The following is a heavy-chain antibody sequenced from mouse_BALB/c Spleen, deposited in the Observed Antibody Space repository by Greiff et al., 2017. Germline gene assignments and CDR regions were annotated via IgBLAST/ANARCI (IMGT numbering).Heavy chain of an antibody. Sequence: EVMLVESGGGLVQPGGSRKLSCAASGFTFSSFGMHWVRQAPEKGLEWVAYISSGSSTIYYADTVKGRFTISRDNPKNTLFLQMTSLRSEDTAMYYCARDYYGSSSRGYAMDYWGQGTSVTVSS. CDR3: ARDYYGSSSRGYAMDY. CDR2: ISSGSSTI. J-gene: IGHJ4*01. CDR1: GFTFSSFG. V-gene: IGHV5-17*02. D-gene: IGHD1-1*01.